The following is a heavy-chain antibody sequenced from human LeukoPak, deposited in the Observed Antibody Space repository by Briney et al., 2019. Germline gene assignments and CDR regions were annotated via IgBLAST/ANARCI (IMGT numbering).Heavy chain of an antibody. D-gene: IGHD4-17*01. Sequence: PGGSLRLSCAVPGFTFSSYSMNWVRQAPGKGLEWVSYSSSSSSIYYADSVKGRFTISRDNAKNSLYLQMNSLRAEDTAVYYCARGDYGDYWNYYYMDVWGKGTTITVSS. CDR2: SSSSSSI. V-gene: IGHV3-48*01. CDR1: GFTFSSYS. J-gene: IGHJ6*03. CDR3: ARGDYGDYWNYYYMDV.